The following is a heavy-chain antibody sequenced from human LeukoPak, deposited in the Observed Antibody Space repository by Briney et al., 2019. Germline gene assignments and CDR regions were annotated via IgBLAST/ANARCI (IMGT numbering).Heavy chain of an antibody. D-gene: IGHD3-9*01. CDR3: AKDYHLTGYYGPFHH. CDR1: GFTFSNYG. Sequence: PGGFLRLSCAASGFTFSNYGIHWVRQAPGKGLEWVAVISKDGSIKYYADSVKGRFTISRDNSYDTVYLQVNSLRAEDTVVYYCAKDYHLTGYYGPFHHWGQGTLVTVSS. J-gene: IGHJ4*02. V-gene: IGHV3-30*18. CDR2: ISKDGSIK.